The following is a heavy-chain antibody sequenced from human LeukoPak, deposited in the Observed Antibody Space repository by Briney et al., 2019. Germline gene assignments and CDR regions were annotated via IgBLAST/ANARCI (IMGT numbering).Heavy chain of an antibody. D-gene: IGHD6-13*01. CDR1: GGSISSYY. CDR2: SYYSVST. V-gene: IGHV4-59*01. CDR3: ARSLYSSSQPFDY. J-gene: IGHJ4*02. Sequence: SETLSLTCTVSGGSISSYYWSWIRQPPGKGLEWMGYSYYSVSTNYNPSLKSRVTISVDTSKNQFSLKLSSVTAADTAVYYCARSLYSSSQPFDYWGQGTLVTVSS.